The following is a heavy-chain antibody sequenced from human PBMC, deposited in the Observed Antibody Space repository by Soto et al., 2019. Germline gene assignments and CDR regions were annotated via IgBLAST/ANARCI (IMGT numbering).Heavy chain of an antibody. D-gene: IGHD3-22*01. CDR2: VAYDGSKT. J-gene: IGHJ5*01. Sequence: QVQLVESGGGVVQPGRSLRLTCAASGFTFSSNGMHWVRQAPGKGLEWVALVAYDGSKTYYGDSVRGRFTISRDNSDNTPYLQMNSLTAEDTAVYYCARWVGGSMYDNSGKYDSWGQGTLVTVSS. CDR1: GFTFSSNG. V-gene: IGHV3-30*03. CDR3: ARWVGGSMYDNSGKYDS.